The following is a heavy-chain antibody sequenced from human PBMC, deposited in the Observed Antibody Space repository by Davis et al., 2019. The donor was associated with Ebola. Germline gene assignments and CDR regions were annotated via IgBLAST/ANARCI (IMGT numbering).Heavy chain of an antibody. CDR2: ISGSGGST. CDR1: GFTFSSYA. CDR3: AKENDGSGSYYTHFDY. Sequence: GGSLRLSCAASGFTFSSYAMSWVRQAPGKGLEWVSAISGSGGSTYYADSVKGRFTISRDNSKNTLYLQMDSLRVEDTAIYYCAKENDGSGSYYTHFDYWGQGTLVTVSS. D-gene: IGHD3-10*01. J-gene: IGHJ4*02. V-gene: IGHV3-23*01.